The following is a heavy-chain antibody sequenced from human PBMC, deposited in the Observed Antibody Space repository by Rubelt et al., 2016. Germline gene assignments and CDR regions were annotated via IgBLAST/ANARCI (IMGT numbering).Heavy chain of an antibody. CDR2: IYSGDSDT. Sequence: EVQLVQSGAEVKKPGESLKISCKGSGYSFTSYWIGWVRQMPGKGLEWMGLIYSGDSDTRYSPSFQGQVSISADKSISTAYLRWSSLKASETAMYYCASLSSSAHDAFDIWGQGTMVTVSS. J-gene: IGHJ3*02. CDR3: ASLSSSAHDAFDI. D-gene: IGHD6-6*01. CDR1: GYSFTSYW. V-gene: IGHV5-51*01.